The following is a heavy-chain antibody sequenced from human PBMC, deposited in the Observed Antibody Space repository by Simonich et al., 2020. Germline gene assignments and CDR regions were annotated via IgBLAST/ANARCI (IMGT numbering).Heavy chain of an antibody. CDR1: GYNFTGYY. D-gene: IGHD6-6*01. V-gene: IGHV1-2*02. CDR3: ARDRAARYYYYYYMDV. J-gene: IGHJ6*03. Sequence: QVQLVQSGAEVKKPGASVKVSCKASGYNFTGYYMHWVRQAPGQGLEWMGWINPNSGCTNYALKFQGRVTMTRDTSISTAYMELSRLRSDDTAVYYCARDRAARYYYYYYMDVWGKGTTVTVSS. CDR2: INPNSGCT.